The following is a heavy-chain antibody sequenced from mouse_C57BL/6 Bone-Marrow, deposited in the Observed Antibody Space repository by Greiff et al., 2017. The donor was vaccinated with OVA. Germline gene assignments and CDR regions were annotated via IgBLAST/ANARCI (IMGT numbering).Heavy chain of an antibody. CDR2: IYPRDGST. Sequence: VKLKESGPELVKPGASVKLSCKASGYTFTSYDINWVKQRAGQGLEWIGWIYPRDGSTKYNEKFKGKATLTVDTSSSTAYMELHSLTSEDSAVYFCASTVVATDYYAMDYWGQGTSVTVSS. V-gene: IGHV1-85*01. CDR3: ASTVVATDYYAMDY. D-gene: IGHD1-1*01. CDR1: GYTFTSYD. J-gene: IGHJ4*01.